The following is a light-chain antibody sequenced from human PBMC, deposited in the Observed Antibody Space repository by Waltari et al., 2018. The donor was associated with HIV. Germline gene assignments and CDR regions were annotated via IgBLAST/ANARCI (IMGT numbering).Light chain of an antibody. CDR2: EVT. CDR1: SRDVGAANY. Sequence: QSALTQPRSVSGSPGQSVTISCTGTSRDVGAANYVSWYQQHPGKTPKLMINEVTKRPSGIPVRFSASRAGNTASLTVSGLQAEDEADYYCSSYDNNNNYVIFGGGTKLTVL. CDR3: SSYDNNNNYVI. V-gene: IGLV2-11*01. J-gene: IGLJ2*01.